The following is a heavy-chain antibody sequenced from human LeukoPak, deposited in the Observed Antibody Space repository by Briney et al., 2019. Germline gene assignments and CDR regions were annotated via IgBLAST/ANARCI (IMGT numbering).Heavy chain of an antibody. Sequence: PGGSLRLSCVVSGFTFSNYWMSWVRQAPGKGLEWVANIKQDESEKYYVDSVKGRFTISRDNAKNSLYLQMNSLRAEDTAVYYCASRGIVELKFDPWGQGTLVTVSS. J-gene: IGHJ5*02. V-gene: IGHV3-7*01. CDR1: GFTFSNYW. CDR2: IKQDESEK. CDR3: ASRGIVELKFDP. D-gene: IGHD3-10*01.